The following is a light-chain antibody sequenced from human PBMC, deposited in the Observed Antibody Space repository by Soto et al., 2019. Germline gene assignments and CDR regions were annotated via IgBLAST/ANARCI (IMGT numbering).Light chain of an antibody. J-gene: IGKJ1*01. V-gene: IGKV3-20*01. Sequence: NVLPKSPAMLSLSPGEVASLSCRASQRVTSNYFGWYQQKPGQAPRLIIYATSRRATGIPDRFRGSGSGTEFTLIISRVDPEDFAIYYCQQYEASPWTFGQGTKVELK. CDR2: ATS. CDR3: QQYEASPWT. CDR1: QRVTSNY.